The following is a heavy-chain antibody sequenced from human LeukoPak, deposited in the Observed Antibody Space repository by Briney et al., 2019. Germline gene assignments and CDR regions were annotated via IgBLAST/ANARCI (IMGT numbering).Heavy chain of an antibody. CDR2: ISGDGGST. CDR1: GFTSDDYA. D-gene: IGHD3-16*01. J-gene: IGHJ6*02. V-gene: IGHV3-43*02. CDR3: AKDKGAYYGMDV. Sequence: GGSLRLSCAPSGFTSDDYAMHWVRQAPGTGLEWVSLISGDGGSTYYADSVKGRFTISRDNSKNSLYLQMNSLRTEDTALYYCAKDKGAYYGMDVWGQGTTVTVSS.